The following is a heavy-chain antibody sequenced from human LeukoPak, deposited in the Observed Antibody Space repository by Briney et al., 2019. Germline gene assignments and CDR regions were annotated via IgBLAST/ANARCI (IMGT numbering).Heavy chain of an antibody. Sequence: HPGGSLRLSCAASGLPFSVSWMHWFRHAPGKGLMWVSRITTDESTTYADSVRGRFSISRDNDKNTVYLQMNSLRVEDTAVYYCAKDWFATTDYWGQGILVTVSS. J-gene: IGHJ4*02. V-gene: IGHV3-74*01. CDR2: ITTDEST. CDR3: AKDWFATTDY. D-gene: IGHD1/OR15-1a*01. CDR1: GLPFSVSW.